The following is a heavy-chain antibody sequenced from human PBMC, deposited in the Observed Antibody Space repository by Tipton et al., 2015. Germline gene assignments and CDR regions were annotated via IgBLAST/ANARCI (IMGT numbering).Heavy chain of an antibody. CDR3: ARDLEHGMDV. Sequence: SLRLSCAASGFTFSSYAMSWVRQAPGKGLEWVAVMSGSGDSTKYADSVKGRFSISRDNSKNTLYLQMNSLRAEDTAVYYCARDLEHGMDVWGQGTTVTVSS. V-gene: IGHV3-23*01. D-gene: IGHD5-24*01. J-gene: IGHJ6*02. CDR2: MSGSGDST. CDR1: GFTFSSYA.